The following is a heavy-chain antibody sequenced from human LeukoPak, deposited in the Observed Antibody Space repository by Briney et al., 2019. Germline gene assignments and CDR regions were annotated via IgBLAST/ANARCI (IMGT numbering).Heavy chain of an antibody. CDR2: IYTSGST. Sequence: PSQTLSLTCTVSGGSISSGSYYWSWIRQPAGKGLEWIGRIYTSGSTNYNPSLKSRVTISVDTSKNQFSLKLSSVTAADTAVYYCARANTIFGAYYHGAWGQGTLVTVSS. CDR3: ARANTIFGAYYHGA. V-gene: IGHV4-61*02. J-gene: IGHJ4*02. D-gene: IGHD3-3*01. CDR1: GGSISSGSYY.